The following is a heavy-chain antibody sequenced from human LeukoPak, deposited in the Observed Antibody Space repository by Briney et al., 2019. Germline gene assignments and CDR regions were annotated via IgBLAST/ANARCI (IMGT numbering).Heavy chain of an antibody. CDR2: IKQDGSEK. V-gene: IGHV3-7*01. J-gene: IGHJ4*02. Sequence: GGSLRLSCAASGFTFSSYWMSWVRQAPGKGLEWVGNIKQDGSEKYYVDSVKGRFTISRDNAKNSLYLQMNSLRAEDTAVYYCARAGVYYDYVWGSYRYNDYWGQGTLATVS. CDR3: ARAGVYYDYVWGSYRYNDY. D-gene: IGHD3-16*02. CDR1: GFTFSSYW.